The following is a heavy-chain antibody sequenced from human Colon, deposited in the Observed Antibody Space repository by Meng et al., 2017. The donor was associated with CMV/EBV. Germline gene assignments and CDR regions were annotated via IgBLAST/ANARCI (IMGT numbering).Heavy chain of an antibody. CDR1: GYTFTGYW. V-gene: IGHV1-2*06. J-gene: IGHJ4*02. CDR3: TREGFDY. Sequence: QVQLVQSGVEVKKPGTSVNVSCKASGYTFTGYWMHWVRQASGQGLEGMGRIKPSTGDTNYAQNFQGRVTVTRDTSSSTVDMEVNSLTSDDTAVYYCTREGFDYWGQGALVTVSS. CDR2: IKPSTGDT.